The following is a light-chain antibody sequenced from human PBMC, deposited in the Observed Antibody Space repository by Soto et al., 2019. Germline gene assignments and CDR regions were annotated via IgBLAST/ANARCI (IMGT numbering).Light chain of an antibody. CDR2: KAS. Sequence: DIQMTQSPSTLSASVGDRVTITCRASQSISSWLAWYQQKPGKAPKLLIYKASSLESGVPSRFSGSGSGAEFTLTISSLQPDDFATYYCQQYNSYPYTFGQGTKLEVK. J-gene: IGKJ2*01. CDR3: QQYNSYPYT. CDR1: QSISSW. V-gene: IGKV1-5*03.